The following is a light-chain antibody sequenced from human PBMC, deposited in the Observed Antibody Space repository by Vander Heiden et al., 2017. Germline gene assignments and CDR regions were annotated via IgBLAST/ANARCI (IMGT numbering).Light chain of an antibody. Sequence: DIQMTQSPSSVSASVGDRVTITCRASQAISSWVVWYQHKPGKAPKLLIYTASTLQSGVPSRFSGSGSGTEFTLTISSLQPEDFATYFCQQAHSTPLTFGAGTKVEIK. CDR1: QAISSW. CDR2: TAS. CDR3: QQAHSTPLT. V-gene: IGKV1-12*01. J-gene: IGKJ4*01.